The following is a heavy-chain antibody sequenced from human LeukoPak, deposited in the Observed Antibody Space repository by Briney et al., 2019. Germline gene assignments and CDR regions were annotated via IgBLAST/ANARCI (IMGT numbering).Heavy chain of an antibody. J-gene: IGHJ4*02. CDR1: GFTFSSYA. D-gene: IGHD3-3*02. Sequence: GGSLRLSCSASGFTFSSYAMHWVRQASGKGLEWVSVISNNGGSTHYADSVKGRFTISRDNSKNMLYLQMNSLRAEDTAIYYCVLAEYWGQGTLVTVSS. CDR2: ISNNGGST. V-gene: IGHV3-23*01. CDR3: VLAEY.